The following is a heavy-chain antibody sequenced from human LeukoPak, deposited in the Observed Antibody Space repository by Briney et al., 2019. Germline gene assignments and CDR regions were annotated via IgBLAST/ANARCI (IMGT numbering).Heavy chain of an antibody. Sequence: ASVKLSCKASVYTLTIFSIGCVRQAPGHGLEWMGWISAYDGYKDYAQKLQGRVTMTTETSTNTAYMELRSLRSDDTAVYSGVRADYSGISCSLPEYFGHWGQGTLVTVSS. J-gene: IGHJ1*01. CDR3: VRADYSGISCSLPEYFGH. D-gene: IGHD2-15*01. CDR2: ISAYDGYK. CDR1: VYTLTIFS. V-gene: IGHV1-18*01.